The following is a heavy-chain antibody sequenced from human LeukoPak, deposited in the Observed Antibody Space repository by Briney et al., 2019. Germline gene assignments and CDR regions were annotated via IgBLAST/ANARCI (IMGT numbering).Heavy chain of an antibody. CDR1: GYTFTGYY. D-gene: IGHD7-27*01. J-gene: IGHJ4*02. CDR3: AREVSGDPGAY. CDR2: INPNSGGT. Sequence: ASVKVSCKASGYTFTGYYMHWVRQAPGQGLEWMGRINPNSGGTNFAEKFQGRVTMTRDTSISAAFMELSGLRSDDTAMYYCAREVSGDPGAYWGQGTLVTVSS. V-gene: IGHV1-2*06.